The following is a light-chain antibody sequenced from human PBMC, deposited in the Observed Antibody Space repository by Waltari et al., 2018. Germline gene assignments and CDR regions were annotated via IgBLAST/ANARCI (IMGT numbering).Light chain of an antibody. J-gene: IGKJ2*01. Sequence: LTQSPDTLSVAPGERVTLSCRASQSVPTNLAWYQQKPGQPPRLLIYVASTRATGVPARFSGSGSGTEFTLTISSLESEDFAVYYCQQYSNWPYTFGQGTKLEIK. CDR3: QQYSNWPYT. V-gene: IGKV3-15*01. CDR1: QSVPTN. CDR2: VAS.